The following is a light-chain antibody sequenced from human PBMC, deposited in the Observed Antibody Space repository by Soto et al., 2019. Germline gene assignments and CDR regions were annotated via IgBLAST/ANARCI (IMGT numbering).Light chain of an antibody. V-gene: IGKV2-28*01. CDR3: MQALQTPWT. Sequence: DFVMTQSPLSLPVTPGEPASISCRSSQSRLHSSGYNYLYWYLQKPGQSPQLLIYLGSNRASGVPDRFSGSGSGTDFTLKISRVEAEDVGFYYCMQALQTPWTFGQGTKVEIK. CDR1: QSRLHSSGYNY. J-gene: IGKJ1*01. CDR2: LGS.